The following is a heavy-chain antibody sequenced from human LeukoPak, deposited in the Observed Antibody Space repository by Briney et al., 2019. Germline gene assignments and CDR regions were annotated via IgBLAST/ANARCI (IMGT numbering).Heavy chain of an antibody. Sequence: PSVTLSLTCTVSGGSISSGGYYWSWIRQHPGKGLEWIGYIYYSGSTYYNPSLKSRVTISVDTSKNQFSLKLSSVTAADTAVYYCARGPAAASFNYWGQGTLVTVSS. J-gene: IGHJ4*02. CDR2: IYYSGST. D-gene: IGHD2-2*01. V-gene: IGHV4-31*03. CDR3: ARGPAAASFNY. CDR1: GGSISSGGYY.